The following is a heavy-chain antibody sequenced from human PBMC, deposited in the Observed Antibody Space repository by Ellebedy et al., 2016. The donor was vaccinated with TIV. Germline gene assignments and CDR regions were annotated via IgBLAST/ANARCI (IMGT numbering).Heavy chain of an antibody. CDR1: GYTFTNYA. D-gene: IGHD2-2*01. CDR2: ISTYNGNT. J-gene: IGHJ4*02. CDR3: AREDLLLVPAALDS. V-gene: IGHV1-18*01. Sequence: ASVKVSXXASGYTFTNYAITWVRQPPGQGLEWVGWISTYNGNTHYAQNLQGRVTMTTDTSTSSAYMELKSLRSGDTAVYYCAREDLLLVPAALDSWGQGTLVTVSA.